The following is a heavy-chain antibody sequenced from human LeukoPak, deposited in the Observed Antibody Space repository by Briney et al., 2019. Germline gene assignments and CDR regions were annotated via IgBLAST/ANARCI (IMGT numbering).Heavy chain of an antibody. V-gene: IGHV1-46*01. J-gene: IGHJ6*02. CDR1: GYTFTSYY. CDR2: INPSGGST. D-gene: IGHD2-8*01. Sequence: ASVKVSCKASGYTFTSYYMHWVRQAPGQGLEWMGIINPSGGSTSYAQKFQGRVTMTRDTSTSTVYMELSSLRSEDTAVYYCARDFGPLQVYVISHHAMDVWGQGTTVTVSS. CDR3: ARDFGPLQVYVISHHAMDV.